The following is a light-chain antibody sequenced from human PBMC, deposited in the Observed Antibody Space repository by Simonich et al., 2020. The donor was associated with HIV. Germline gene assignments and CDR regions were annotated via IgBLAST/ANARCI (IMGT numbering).Light chain of an antibody. CDR3: QQYYSVPLT. CDR2: WAS. V-gene: IGKV4-1*01. Sequence: DIVMTQSPDSLAVSLGERATINCKSSQSILYSSNNKNYLAWYQQQPGQPPKLLLYWASTRESGVPDRFSGSGSGTDFTLTISSLQAEDVAVYYCQQYYSVPLTFGGGTKVEIK. CDR1: QSILYSSNNKNY. J-gene: IGKJ4*01.